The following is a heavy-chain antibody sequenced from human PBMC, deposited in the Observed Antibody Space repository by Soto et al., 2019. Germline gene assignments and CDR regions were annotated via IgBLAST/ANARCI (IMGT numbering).Heavy chain of an antibody. CDR1: GFTFDDYA. V-gene: IGHV3-9*01. Sequence: EVQLVESGGGLVQPGRSLRLACAASGFTFDDYAMHWVRQGPGKGLEWVSGISWNSGRIDYADSVKGRFTNSRDNAKKSLYLQMNSLRGEDTALYYCAKGIREYGSGWTYFDNWGQGTLVTVSS. CDR3: AKGIREYGSGWTYFDN. CDR2: ISWNSGRI. J-gene: IGHJ4*02. D-gene: IGHD6-19*01.